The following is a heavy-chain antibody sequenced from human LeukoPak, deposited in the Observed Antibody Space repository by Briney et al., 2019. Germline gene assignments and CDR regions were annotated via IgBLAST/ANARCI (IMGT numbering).Heavy chain of an antibody. Sequence: GGSLRLSCAASGFRFSSYGMHWVRQAPGKGLEWVAVISYDGSNKYYADSVKGRFTISRDNSKNTLYLQMNSLRAEDTAVYYCAKEGIAAAGTGWFDPWGQGTLVTVSS. D-gene: IGHD6-13*01. J-gene: IGHJ5*02. CDR2: ISYDGSNK. V-gene: IGHV3-30*18. CDR1: GFRFSSYG. CDR3: AKEGIAAAGTGWFDP.